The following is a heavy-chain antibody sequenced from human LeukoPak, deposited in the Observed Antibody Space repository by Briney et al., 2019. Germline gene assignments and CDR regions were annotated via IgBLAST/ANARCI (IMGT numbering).Heavy chain of an antibody. CDR1: GFKFDDYA. CDR3: AKDLGYSSSPDY. V-gene: IGHV3-43*02. J-gene: IGHJ4*02. Sequence: GGSLRLSCAASGFKFDDYAMHWVRQAPGKGLEWVSLISADGTIYYADFVKGRFAISRDNSKNSLYLQMDSLRTEDTALYYCAKDLGYSSSPDYWGQGTLVTVSS. CDR2: ISADGTI. D-gene: IGHD2-2*01.